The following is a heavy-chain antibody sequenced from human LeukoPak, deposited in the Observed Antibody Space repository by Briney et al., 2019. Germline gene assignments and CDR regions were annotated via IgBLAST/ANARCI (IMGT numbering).Heavy chain of an antibody. Sequence: ASVKVSCKASGYTFTSYGISWVRQAPGRGLEWMGWISAYSGNTHYAQKLQGRVTMTTDTSTSTAYMELRSLRSDDTAVYYCARDLVIAAAGINFDYWGQGTLVTVSS. D-gene: IGHD6-13*01. CDR1: GYTFTSYG. J-gene: IGHJ4*02. CDR2: ISAYSGNT. CDR3: ARDLVIAAAGINFDY. V-gene: IGHV1-18*01.